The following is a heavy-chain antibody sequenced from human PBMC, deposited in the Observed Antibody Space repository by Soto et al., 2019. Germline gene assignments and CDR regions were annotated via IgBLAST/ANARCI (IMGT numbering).Heavy chain of an antibody. V-gene: IGHV4-39*01. J-gene: IGHJ6*02. D-gene: IGHD2-15*01. CDR1: GYSVSSSDYY. CDR2: MLYSRLT. CDR3: APLSVSRSGPYGINV. Sequence: SETLSLTCSVSGYSVSSSDYYWAWIRQPPGQGLEGIGSMLYSRLTYYNPYLKSRVTLSVDTSKNQFSVRLKSVTATATAVYYCAPLSVSRSGPYGINVWGQGTTVTVSS.